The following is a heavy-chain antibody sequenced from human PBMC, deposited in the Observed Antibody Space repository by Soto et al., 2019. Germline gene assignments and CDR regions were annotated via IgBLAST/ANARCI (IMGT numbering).Heavy chain of an antibody. CDR2: IKSKTDGGTT. CDR1: GFPFSNAW. V-gene: IGHV3-15*07. CDR3: TTASNPHEYSSSWAYYYYGMDV. J-gene: IGHJ6*02. D-gene: IGHD6-13*01. Sequence: EVQLVESGGGLVKPGGSLRLSCAASGFPFSNAWMNWVRQAPGKGLEWVGRIKSKTDGGTTDYAAPVKGRFTISRDDSKNTLYLQMNSLKTEDTAVYYCTTASNPHEYSSSWAYYYYGMDVWGQGTTVTVSS.